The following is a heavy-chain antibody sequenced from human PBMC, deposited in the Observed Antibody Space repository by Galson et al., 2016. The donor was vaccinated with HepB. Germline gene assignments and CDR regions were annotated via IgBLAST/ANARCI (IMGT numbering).Heavy chain of an antibody. J-gene: IGHJ4*02. CDR2: ILRNGRV. Sequence: SETLSLTCVVSGDYVNGDRWWSWLRQSPGTGLEWIGEILRNGRVNYNPSLKSRVTMSADSSKNQLSLQLCSVTAADTALYFCARVVQAGVWGYFSDWGQGALVTVSS. V-gene: IGHV4/OR15-8*01. CDR3: ARVVQAGVWGYFSD. D-gene: IGHD3-16*01. CDR1: GDYVNGDRW.